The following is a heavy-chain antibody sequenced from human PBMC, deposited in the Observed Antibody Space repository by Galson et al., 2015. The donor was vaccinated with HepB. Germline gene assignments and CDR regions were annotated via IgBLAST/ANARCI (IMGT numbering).Heavy chain of an antibody. V-gene: IGHV1-69*13. CDR3: ARELITETTLGWFDL. CDR1: GGTFSSDS. CDR2: ITPMFGTP. J-gene: IGHJ5*02. Sequence: SVKVSCKASGGTFSSDSFSWVRQAPGKRLEWMGGITPMFGTPNFPQKLQGRFTFTADESTNTVYMELRSITSEDTAVYYCARELITETTLGWFDLWCQGTLVTVSS. D-gene: IGHD4-17*01.